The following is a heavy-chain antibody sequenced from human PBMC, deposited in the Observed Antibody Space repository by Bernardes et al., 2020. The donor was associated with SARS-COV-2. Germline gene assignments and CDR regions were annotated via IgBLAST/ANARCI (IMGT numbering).Heavy chain of an antibody. V-gene: IGHV3-23*01. CDR3: ARPDFWSGYYIDY. D-gene: IGHD3-3*01. CDR2: ISGSGGST. Sequence: GGSLRLSCAASGFTFSSYAMSWVRQAPGKGLEWVSAISGSGGSTNYADSVKGRFTISRDNAKNSLYLQMNSLRAEDTAVYYCARPDFWSGYYIDYWGQGTLVTVSS. J-gene: IGHJ4*02. CDR1: GFTFSSYA.